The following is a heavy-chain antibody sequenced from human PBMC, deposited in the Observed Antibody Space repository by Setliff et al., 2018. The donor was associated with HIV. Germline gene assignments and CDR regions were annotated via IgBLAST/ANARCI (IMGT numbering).Heavy chain of an antibody. CDR1: GGSISSGSYY. J-gene: IGHJ4*02. Sequence: SETLSLTCTVSGGSISSGSYYWSWIRQPAGKGLEWIGRIYTSGSTNYNPSLKSRFTLSVDTSKNQFSLKLSSVTAADTAVYYCARSRLHYYDSSGYYPSYFDYWGQGTLVTVS. D-gene: IGHD3-22*01. CDR2: IYTSGST. V-gene: IGHV4-61*02. CDR3: ARSRLHYYDSSGYYPSYFDY.